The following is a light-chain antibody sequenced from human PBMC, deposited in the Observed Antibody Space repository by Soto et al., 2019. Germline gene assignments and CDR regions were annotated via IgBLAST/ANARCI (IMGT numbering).Light chain of an antibody. J-gene: IGKJ1*01. CDR1: QGISDW. Sequence: DIQMTQSPSTLSASVGDRVTITCRASQGISDWLAWYQQKPGKPPNLLIYKASTLHIGVPSRFSGSGSGTEFTLTITSLQPDDFATYYCQQYSGHWMFGQGTKVENK. V-gene: IGKV1-5*03. CDR3: QQYSGHWM. CDR2: KAS.